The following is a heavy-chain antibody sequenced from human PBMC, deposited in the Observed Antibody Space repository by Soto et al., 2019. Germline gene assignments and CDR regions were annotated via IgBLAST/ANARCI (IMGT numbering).Heavy chain of an antibody. CDR3: AKDALEGDYGMDG. CDR2: ISWDGGST. V-gene: IGHV3-43*01. J-gene: IGHJ6*02. Sequence: EECLGLSCAASGLTFDDYTMHWVRQAPGKGLEGVSLISWDGGSTYYADSVKGRFTISRDNSKNSLYLQMNSLRTEDTALYFFAKDALEGDYGMDGWCQGTTVTVSS. D-gene: IGHD3-3*01. CDR1: GLTFDDYT.